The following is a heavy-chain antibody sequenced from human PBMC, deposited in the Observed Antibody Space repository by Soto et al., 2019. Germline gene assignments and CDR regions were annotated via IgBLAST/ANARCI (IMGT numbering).Heavy chain of an antibody. Sequence: GGSLRLSCAASGFTFSSYWMHWVRQAPGKGLVWVSRINSDGSSTSYADSVKGRFTISRDNAKNTLYLQMNSLRAEDTAVYYCARGLRYFDWLFLLDVWGKGTTVTVSS. V-gene: IGHV3-74*01. D-gene: IGHD3-9*01. CDR3: ARGLRYFDWLFLLDV. CDR2: INSDGSST. CDR1: GFTFSSYW. J-gene: IGHJ6*04.